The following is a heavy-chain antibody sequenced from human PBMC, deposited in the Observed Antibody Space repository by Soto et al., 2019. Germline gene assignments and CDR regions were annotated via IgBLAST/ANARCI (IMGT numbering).Heavy chain of an antibody. CDR1: GYTFTGYY. V-gene: IGHV1-2*04. J-gene: IGHJ4*02. CDR3: ARARGGTYWAFDY. D-gene: IGHD1-26*01. Sequence: ASVTVSCKASGYTFTGYYMHWVRQAPGQGLEWMGWINPNSGGTNYAQKFQGWVTMTRDTSTSTAYMELRSLRSDDTAMYYCARARGGTYWAFDYWGQGALVTVSS. CDR2: INPNSGGT.